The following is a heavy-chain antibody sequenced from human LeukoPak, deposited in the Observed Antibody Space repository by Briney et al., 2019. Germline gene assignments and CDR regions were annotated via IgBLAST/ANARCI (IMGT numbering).Heavy chain of an antibody. CDR2: IYYSGST. V-gene: IGHV4-39*01. CDR1: GGSISSSSYY. Sequence: SETLSLTCTVSGGSISSSSYYWGWIRQPPGKGLEWIGSIYYSGSTYYNPSLKSRVTISVDTSKNQFSLKLSSVTAADTAVYYCARSFWWNTIYFDYWGQGTLVTVSS. CDR3: ARSFWWNTIYFDY. J-gene: IGHJ4*02. D-gene: IGHD3-3*01.